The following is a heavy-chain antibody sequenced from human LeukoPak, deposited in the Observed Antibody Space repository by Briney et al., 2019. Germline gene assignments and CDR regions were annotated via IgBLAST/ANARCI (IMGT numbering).Heavy chain of an antibody. Sequence: GRSLRLSCAASGFTFSSYGMHWVRQAPGKGLVGVSRINSDGSSRNYADSVKGRFTISRDNAKNTLYLQMNSLRAEDTAVYYCASASSHRIAAGGDYWGQGTLVTVSS. CDR3: ASASSHRIAAGGDY. CDR1: GFTFSSYG. V-gene: IGHV3-74*01. J-gene: IGHJ4*02. D-gene: IGHD6-13*01. CDR2: INSDGSSR.